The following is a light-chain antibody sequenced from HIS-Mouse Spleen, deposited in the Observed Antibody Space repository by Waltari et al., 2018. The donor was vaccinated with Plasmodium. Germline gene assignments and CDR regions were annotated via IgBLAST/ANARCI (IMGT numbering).Light chain of an antibody. CDR2: AAS. J-gene: IGKJ1*01. CDR1: QGIRSY. CDR3: QQYYSFPRT. Sequence: AIWMTKSPSLLSASTGDRVTISCRMSQGIRSYLAWYQQKPGNAPELLIYAASTLQSGVPSRFSGSGSGTDFTLTISCLQSEDFATYYCQQYYSFPRTFGQGTKVEIK. V-gene: IGKV1D-8*02.